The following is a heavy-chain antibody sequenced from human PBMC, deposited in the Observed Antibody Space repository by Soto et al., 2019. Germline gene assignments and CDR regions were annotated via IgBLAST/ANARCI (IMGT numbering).Heavy chain of an antibody. CDR2: ISSSSSYI. V-gene: IGHV3-21*01. CDR3: ASGMVRRVISEPLLRKDY. Sequence: GGSLRLSCAASGFTFSSYSMNWVRQAPGKGLEWVSSISSSSSYIYYADSVKGRFTISRDNAKNSLYLQMNSLRAEDTAVYYCASGMVRRVISEPLLRKDYWGQGTLVTVSS. CDR1: GFTFSSYS. D-gene: IGHD3-10*01. J-gene: IGHJ4*02.